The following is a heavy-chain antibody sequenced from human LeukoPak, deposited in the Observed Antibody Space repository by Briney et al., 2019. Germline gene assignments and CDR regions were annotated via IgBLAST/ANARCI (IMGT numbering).Heavy chain of an antibody. CDR2: INHSGST. CDR1: GGSFSGYY. V-gene: IGHV4-34*01. Sequence: NPSETLSLTCAVYGGSFSGYYWSWIRQPPGKGLEWIGEINHSGSTNYNPSLKSRVTISVDTSKNQFSLKLSSVTAADTAVYFCARAYRSSWYANWFDPWGQGTLVTVSS. CDR3: ARAYRSSWYANWFDP. D-gene: IGHD6-13*01. J-gene: IGHJ5*02.